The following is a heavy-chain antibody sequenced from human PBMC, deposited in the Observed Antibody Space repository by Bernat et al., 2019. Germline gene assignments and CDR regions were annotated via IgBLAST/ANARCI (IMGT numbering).Heavy chain of an antibody. Sequence: QVQLVQSGAEVKKPGSSVKVSCKASGGTFSSYAISWVRQAPGQGLEWKGGIIPIFGTANYAQKFQGRVTITADESTSTAYMELSSLRSEDTAVYYCARSLGLRSLYYYYSMDVWGKGTTVTVSS. V-gene: IGHV1-69*01. CDR3: ARSLGLRSLYYYYSMDV. CDR2: IIPIFGTA. CDR1: GGTFSSYA. D-gene: IGHD4-17*01. J-gene: IGHJ6*03.